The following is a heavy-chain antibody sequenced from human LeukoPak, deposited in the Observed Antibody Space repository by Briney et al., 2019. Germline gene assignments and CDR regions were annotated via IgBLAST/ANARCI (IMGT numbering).Heavy chain of an antibody. Sequence: SETLSLTCAVYGGSFSGYYWSWIRQPPGKGLEWIGEINHSGSTNYNPSLKSRVTISVDTSKNQFSLKLSSVTAADTAVYYCARSLSYYCYYMDVWGKGATVAVSS. D-gene: IGHD2/OR15-2a*01. CDR3: ARSLSYYCYYMDV. J-gene: IGHJ6*03. CDR2: INHSGST. CDR1: GGSFSGYY. V-gene: IGHV4-34*01.